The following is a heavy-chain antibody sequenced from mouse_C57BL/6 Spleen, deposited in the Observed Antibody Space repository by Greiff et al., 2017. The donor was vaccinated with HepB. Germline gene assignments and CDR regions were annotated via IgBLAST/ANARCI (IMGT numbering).Heavy chain of an antibody. J-gene: IGHJ4*01. Sequence: QVQLQQPGAELVMPGASVKLSCKASGYTFTSYWMHWVKQRPGQGLEWIGEIDPSDSYTNYNQKFKGKSTLTVDKSSSTAYMQLSSLTSEDSAVYYCARGGSTEGYAMDYWGQGTSVTVSS. CDR2: IDPSDSYT. D-gene: IGHD1-1*01. CDR1: GYTFTSYW. CDR3: ARGGSTEGYAMDY. V-gene: IGHV1-69*01.